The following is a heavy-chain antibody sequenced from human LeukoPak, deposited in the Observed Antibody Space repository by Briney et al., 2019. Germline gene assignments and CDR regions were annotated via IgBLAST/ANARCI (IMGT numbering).Heavy chain of an antibody. CDR3: ARDGASGYLADY. D-gene: IGHD3-3*01. Sequence: GSSVKVTCKATGYTLTGYYMHWVRQAPGQGLEWMGWINPNSGGTNYAQKFQGRATMTRDTSIRTAYMELSRLRSDVTAVYYCARDGASGYLADYWGQGTLVTVSS. J-gene: IGHJ4*02. CDR2: INPNSGGT. V-gene: IGHV1-2*02. CDR1: GYTLTGYY.